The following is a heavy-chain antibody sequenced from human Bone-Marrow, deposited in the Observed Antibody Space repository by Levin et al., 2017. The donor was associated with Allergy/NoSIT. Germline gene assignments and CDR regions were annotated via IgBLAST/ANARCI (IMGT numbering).Heavy chain of an antibody. CDR1: GFTLTSYD. J-gene: IGHJ6*03. CDR3: ARMASGGGYYYYMDV. V-gene: IGHV3-21*01. Sequence: GASVKVSCAASGFTLTSYDMKWVRQAPGKGLEWVSSLSSSGSYTFYGDTVKGRFTISRDSAKNSLHLQITSLRVEDTAVYYCARMASGGGYYYYMDVWGKGTAVTVSS. D-gene: IGHD3-16*01. CDR2: LSSSGSYT.